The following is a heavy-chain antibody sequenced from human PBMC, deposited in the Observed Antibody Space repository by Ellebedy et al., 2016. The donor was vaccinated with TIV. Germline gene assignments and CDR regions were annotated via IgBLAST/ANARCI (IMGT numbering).Heavy chain of an antibody. Sequence: GESLKISCAASGFTFSDYYMSWIRQAPGKGLEWVSYISSSGSTIYYADSVKGRFTISRDNAKNSLYLQMNSLRAEDTAVYYCARVRDRSGWYFDYWGQGTLVTVSS. D-gene: IGHD6-19*01. J-gene: IGHJ4*02. CDR2: ISSSGSTI. CDR3: ARVRDRSGWYFDY. V-gene: IGHV3-11*01. CDR1: GFTFSDYY.